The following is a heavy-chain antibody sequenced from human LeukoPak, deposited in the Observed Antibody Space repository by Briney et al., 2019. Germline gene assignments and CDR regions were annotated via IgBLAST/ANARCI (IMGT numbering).Heavy chain of an antibody. D-gene: IGHD3-22*01. V-gene: IGHV1-2*02. J-gene: IGHJ4*02. CDR1: GYTFTDYY. CDR3: AREGDSSGYPNFDY. Sequence: ASVKVSCKASGYTFTDYYIHWVRQAPGHGLEWMGWVNPHSGGTNYAQKFQGRVTMTRDTSISTAYMELSRLRSDDTAVYYCAREGDSSGYPNFDYWGQGTLVTVSS. CDR2: VNPHSGGT.